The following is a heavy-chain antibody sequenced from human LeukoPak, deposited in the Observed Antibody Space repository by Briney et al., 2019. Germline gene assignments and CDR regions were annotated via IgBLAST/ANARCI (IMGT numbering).Heavy chain of an antibody. J-gene: IGHJ6*02. Sequence: GGSLRLSCAASGFTFSSYAMSWVRQAPGKGLEWVSAISGSGGSTYYADSVKGRFTISRDNAKNSLYLQMNSLRDEDTAVYYCATHSGIAVAYYYYGMDVWGQGTTVTVSS. CDR3: ATHSGIAVAYYYYGMDV. CDR2: ISGSGGST. D-gene: IGHD6-19*01. V-gene: IGHV3-23*01. CDR1: GFTFSSYA.